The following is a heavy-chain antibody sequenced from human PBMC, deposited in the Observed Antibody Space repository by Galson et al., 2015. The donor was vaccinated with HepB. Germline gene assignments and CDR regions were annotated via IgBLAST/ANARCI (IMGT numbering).Heavy chain of an antibody. CDR1: GFTFGDHV. D-gene: IGHD2-15*01. V-gene: IGHV3-49*03. J-gene: IGHJ4*02. CDR3: TRDFTPTPPRRYFDY. CDR2: IRMKTYGGTA. Sequence: SLRLSCATSGFTFGDHVMSWFRQAPGKGLEWVGFIRMKTYGGTAEYAASVKGRFTISRDDSESIAYLQMSSLKTEDTAVYYCTRDFTPTPPRRYFDYWGQGTLVTVSS.